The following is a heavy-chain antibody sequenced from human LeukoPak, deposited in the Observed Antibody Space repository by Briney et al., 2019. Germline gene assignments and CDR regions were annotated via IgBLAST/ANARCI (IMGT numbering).Heavy chain of an antibody. J-gene: IGHJ6*02. CDR3: ARDRSLGAVPRGMDV. V-gene: IGHV3-7*03. D-gene: IGHD6-19*01. Sequence: GGSLRLSCAASGFTFSSYWMNWARQAPGKGLEWGAGINHNGNVNYYVDSVKGRFTISRDNAKNSLYLQMSNLRAEDTAVYYCARDRSLGAVPRGMDVWGQGTTVTVSS. CDR2: INHNGNVN. CDR1: GFTFSSYW.